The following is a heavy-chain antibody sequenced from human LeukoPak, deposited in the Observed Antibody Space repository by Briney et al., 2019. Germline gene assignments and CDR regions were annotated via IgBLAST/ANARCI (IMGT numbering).Heavy chain of an antibody. D-gene: IGHD5-18*01. CDR2: ISSSSSYI. V-gene: IGHV3-21*01. CDR3: ARGISYFDY. J-gene: IGHJ4*02. CDR1: GFTFSSYS. Sequence: GGSLRLSCAASGFTFSSYSMKWVRQAPGKGLEWVSSISSSSSYIYYADSVKGRFTISRDNAKNLLYLQMNSLRADDTAVYYCARGISYFDYWGQGTLVTVSS.